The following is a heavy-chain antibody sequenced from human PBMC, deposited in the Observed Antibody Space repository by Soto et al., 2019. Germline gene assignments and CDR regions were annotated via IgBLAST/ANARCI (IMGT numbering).Heavy chain of an antibody. J-gene: IGHJ6*02. D-gene: IGHD5-12*01. Sequence: SETLSLTCTVSGGSISSGGYYWSWIRQHPGKGLEWIGYIYYSGSTYYNPSLKSRVTISVDTSKNQFSLKLSSVTAADTAVYYCARDRRDGYNRDYYYGMDVWGQGTTVTVSS. CDR2: IYYSGST. CDR1: GGSISSGGYY. V-gene: IGHV4-31*03. CDR3: ARDRRDGYNRDYYYGMDV.